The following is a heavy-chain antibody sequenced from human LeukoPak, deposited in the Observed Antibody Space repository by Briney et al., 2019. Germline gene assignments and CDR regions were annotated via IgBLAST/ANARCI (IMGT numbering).Heavy chain of an antibody. CDR3: ARAYSERYGLGYYYMDV. CDR2: IKTDGSIT. Sequence: GGSLRLSCAASGFSFSVFWMHWVRQAPGKGPVLVSRIKTDGSITNYADSVKGRFTISRDNAKKSVYLQMNSLRVEDTAVYYCARAYSERYGLGYYYMDVWGKGTTVTISS. J-gene: IGHJ6*03. CDR1: GFSFSVFW. V-gene: IGHV3-74*01. D-gene: IGHD1-26*01.